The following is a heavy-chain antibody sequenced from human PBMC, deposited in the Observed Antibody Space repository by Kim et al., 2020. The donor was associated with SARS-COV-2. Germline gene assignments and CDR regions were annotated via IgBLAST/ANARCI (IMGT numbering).Heavy chain of an antibody. CDR3: AREGSGSYNWLDP. Sequence: ASVKVSCKASGYSFDTFSLYWLRQAPGQRFEWMGWINGGNGNTRYSQNFQGRVIFTRDTSATTAYMELTSLTFKDTAVYYCAREGSGSYNWLDPRGQGTL. CDR1: GYSFDTFS. V-gene: IGHV1-3*01. CDR2: INGGNGNT. D-gene: IGHD3-10*01. J-gene: IGHJ5*02.